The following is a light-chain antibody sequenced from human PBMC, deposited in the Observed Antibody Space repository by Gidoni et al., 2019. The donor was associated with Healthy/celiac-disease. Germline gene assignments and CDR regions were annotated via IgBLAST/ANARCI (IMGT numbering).Light chain of an antibody. CDR2: EVS. V-gene: IGLV2-23*02. CDR1: SSDVRSYNL. CDR3: CSYAGSSTLYV. J-gene: IGLJ1*01. Sequence: QSALTQPASVSGSPGQPITISCTGTSSDVRSYNLVSWYQQHPGKAPKLMIDEVSKRPSGVSNRFSGSKSGNTASLTISGLQAEDEADYYCCSYAGSSTLYVFGTGTKVTVL.